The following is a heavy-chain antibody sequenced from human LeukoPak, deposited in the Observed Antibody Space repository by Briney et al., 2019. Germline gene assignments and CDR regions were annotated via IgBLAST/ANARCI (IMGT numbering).Heavy chain of an antibody. CDR1: GGSISSSSYY. Sequence: SETLSLTCTVSGGSISSSSYYWGWIRQPPGKGLEWIGSIYYSGSTYYNPSLKSRVTISVDTSKNQFSLKLSSVTAADTAVYYCARGIVVVPAALGEAYYYYYMDVWGKGTTVTVSS. J-gene: IGHJ6*03. D-gene: IGHD2-2*01. V-gene: IGHV4-39*07. CDR3: ARGIVVVPAALGEAYYYYYMDV. CDR2: IYYSGST.